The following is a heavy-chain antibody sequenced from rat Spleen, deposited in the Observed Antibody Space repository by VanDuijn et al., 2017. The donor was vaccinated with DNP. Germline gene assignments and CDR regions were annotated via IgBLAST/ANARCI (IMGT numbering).Heavy chain of an antibody. Sequence: EVRLVESGGGLVQPGRSLKLSCAASGFTFSDYNMAWVRQAPKKGLEWVATIHSDGSSTYYRDSVRGRFTFSRDNAEGTLYLQMDSLRSEDTATYYCARHGRRVFDYWGQGVMVTVSS. D-gene: IGHD1-11*01. J-gene: IGHJ2*01. V-gene: IGHV5-7*01. CDR2: IHSDGSST. CDR3: ARHGRRVFDY. CDR1: GFTFSDYN.